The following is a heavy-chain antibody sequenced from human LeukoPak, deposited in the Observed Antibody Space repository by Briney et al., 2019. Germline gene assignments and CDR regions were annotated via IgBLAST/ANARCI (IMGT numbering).Heavy chain of an antibody. V-gene: IGHV4-34*01. CDR1: GGSFSGYY. CDR2: INHSGST. D-gene: IGHD5-24*01. Sequence: PSETLSLTCAVYGGSFSGYYWSWIRQPPGKGLEWIGEINHSGSTNYNPSLKSRVTISVDTSKNQFSLKLSSVTAADTAVYYCARGAVDGYRDHWGQGTLVTVSS. CDR3: ARGAVDGYRDH. J-gene: IGHJ4*02.